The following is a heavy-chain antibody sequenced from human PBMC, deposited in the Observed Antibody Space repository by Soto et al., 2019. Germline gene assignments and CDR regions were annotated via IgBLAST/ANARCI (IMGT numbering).Heavy chain of an antibody. D-gene: IGHD3-3*01. CDR3: ARDSPYDFWSGYHYYGMDV. Sequence: EVQLVESGGALAKPGGPLSLSGEPSGFTFGTNSINGARKPQGRGLGWASSFSSSSSYIYYADSVKGRFTISRDNAKNSLYLQMNSLRAEDTAVYYCARDSPYDFWSGYHYYGMDVWGQGTTVTVSS. J-gene: IGHJ6*02. CDR1: GFTFGTNS. CDR2: FSSSSSYI. V-gene: IGHV3-21*01.